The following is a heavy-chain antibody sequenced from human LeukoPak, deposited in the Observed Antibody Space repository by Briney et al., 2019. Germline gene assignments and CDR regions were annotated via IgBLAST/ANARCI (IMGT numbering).Heavy chain of an antibody. CDR2: IIPIFGTA. CDR3: ASSRVDDCTNGVYYYYYYYYMDV. Sequence: SVKVSSKASGGTFIIYAISWVRQAPGQGLEWMGGIIPIFGTANYAQKFQGRVTITTDESTSTAYMELSSLRSEDTAVYYCASSRVDDCTNGVYYYYYYYYMDVWGKGTTVTVSS. V-gene: IGHV1-69*05. D-gene: IGHD2-8*01. CDR1: GGTFIIYA. J-gene: IGHJ6*03.